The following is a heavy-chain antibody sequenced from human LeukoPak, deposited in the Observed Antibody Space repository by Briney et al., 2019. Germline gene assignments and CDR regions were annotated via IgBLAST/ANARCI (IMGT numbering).Heavy chain of an antibody. J-gene: IGHJ3*02. CDR3: ARAPGYSSSWYHDAFDI. D-gene: IGHD6-13*01. CDR1: GFTFSSYA. CDR2: ISGSGGST. Sequence: GGSLRLSCAASGFTFSSYAMSWVRQAPGKGLEWVSAISGSGGSTYYADSVKGRFTISRDNSKNTLYLQMNSLRAEDTAVYYCARAPGYSSSWYHDAFDIWGQGTMVTVSS. V-gene: IGHV3-23*01.